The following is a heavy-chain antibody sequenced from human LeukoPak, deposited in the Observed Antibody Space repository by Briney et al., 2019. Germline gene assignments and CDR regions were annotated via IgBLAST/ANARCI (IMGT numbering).Heavy chain of an antibody. CDR2: IWYDGSNK. D-gene: IGHD1-26*01. V-gene: IGHV3-33*01. CDR3: AFSGSYYYFDY. CDR1: GFTFSSYG. J-gene: IGHJ4*02. Sequence: PGRSLRLSCAASGFTFSSYGMHWVRQAPGKWLEWVAVIWYDGSNKYYADSVKGRFTISRDNSKNTLYLQMNSLRAEDTAVYYCAFSGSYYYFDYWGQGTLVTVSS.